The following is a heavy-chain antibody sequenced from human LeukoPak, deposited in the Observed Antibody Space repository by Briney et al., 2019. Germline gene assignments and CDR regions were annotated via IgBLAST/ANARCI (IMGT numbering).Heavy chain of an antibody. D-gene: IGHD4-17*01. J-gene: IGHJ4*02. CDR3: ARDRGRYGDYGFDY. V-gene: IGHV4-39*07. CDR1: GGSISSSSYY. Sequence: PSETLSLTCTVSGGSISSSSYYWGWIRQPPGKGLEWIGSIYYSGSTYYNPSLKSRVTISVDTSKNQFSLKLSSVTAADTAVYYCARDRGRYGDYGFDYWGQGTLVTVSS. CDR2: IYYSGST.